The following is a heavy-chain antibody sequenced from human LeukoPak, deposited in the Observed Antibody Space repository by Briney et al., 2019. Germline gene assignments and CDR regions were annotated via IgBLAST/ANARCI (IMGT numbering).Heavy chain of an antibody. V-gene: IGHV3-23*01. D-gene: IGHD2-2*01. CDR2: ISGSGGST. CDR1: GLTFSSYA. CDR3: AKDRSRYCSSTSCLNGMDV. Sequence: GGSLRLSCAASGLTFSSYAMSWVRQAPGKGLEWVSAISGSGGSTYYADSVKGRFTISRDNSKNTLYLQMNSLRAEDTAVYYCAKDRSRYCSSTSCLNGMDVWGQGTTVTVSS. J-gene: IGHJ6*02.